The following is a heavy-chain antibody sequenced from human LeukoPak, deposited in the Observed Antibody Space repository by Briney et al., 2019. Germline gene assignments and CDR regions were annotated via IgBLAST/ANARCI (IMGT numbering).Heavy chain of an antibody. CDR3: ARGPDAYYDSSGYQDYYYYYMDV. CDR2: INTNTGNP. CDR1: GYTFTSYA. J-gene: IGHJ6*03. V-gene: IGHV7-4-1*02. Sequence: ASVKVSCKASGYTFTSYAMNWVRQAPGQGLEWMGWINTNTGNPTYAQGFTGRFVFSLDTSVSTAYLQISSLKAEDTAVYYCARGPDAYYDSSGYQDYYYYYMDVWGKGTTVTVSS. D-gene: IGHD3-22*01.